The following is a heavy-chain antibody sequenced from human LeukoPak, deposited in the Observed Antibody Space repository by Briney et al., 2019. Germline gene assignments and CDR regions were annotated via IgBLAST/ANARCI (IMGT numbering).Heavy chain of an antibody. J-gene: IGHJ4*02. CDR1: GFIFSSSG. Sequence: PGGSRRLSCAASGFIFSSSGIHWVRQTPGKGLEWVGIIWYDGSNKYYAGSVKGRFTISRDNAKNTVYLQMNSLRVEDTAVYYCARDQGTSGGWPAVGRMGYFDYWGQGTLVTVSS. CDR3: ARDQGTSGGWPAVGRMGYFDY. V-gene: IGHV3-33*01. D-gene: IGHD6-19*01. CDR2: IWYDGSNK.